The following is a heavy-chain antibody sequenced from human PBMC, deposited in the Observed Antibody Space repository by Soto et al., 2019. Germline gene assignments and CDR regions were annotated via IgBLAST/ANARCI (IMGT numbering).Heavy chain of an antibody. J-gene: IGHJ4*02. CDR1: GGSFSGYY. D-gene: IGHD2-2*01. Sequence: SETLSLTCAVYGGSFSGYYWSWIRQPPGKGLEWIGEINHSGSTNYNPSLKRLVTITVDTSNNQFSLKLSSVTAADTAVYYCARALPAAGAHLIVVVPAANYFYYWGQGNLVPVSS. CDR2: INHSGST. CDR3: ARALPAAGAHLIVVVPAANYFYY. V-gene: IGHV4-34*01.